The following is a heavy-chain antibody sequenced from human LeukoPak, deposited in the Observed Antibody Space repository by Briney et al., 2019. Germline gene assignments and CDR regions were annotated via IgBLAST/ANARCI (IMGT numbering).Heavy chain of an antibody. CDR2: ISSSSSYI. D-gene: IGHD3-10*01. V-gene: IGHV3-21*01. CDR3: ARAVAMVPAFDI. J-gene: IGHJ3*02. CDR1: GFTFSSYS. Sequence: GSLRLSCAASGFTFSSYSMSWVRQAPGKGLEWVSSISSSSSYIYYADSVKGRFTISRDNAKNSLYLQMNSLRAEDTAVYYCARAVAMVPAFDIWGQGTMVTVSS.